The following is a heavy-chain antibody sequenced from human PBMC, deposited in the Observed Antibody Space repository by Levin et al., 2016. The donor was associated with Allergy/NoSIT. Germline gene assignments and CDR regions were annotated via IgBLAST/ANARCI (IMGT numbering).Heavy chain of an antibody. CDR3: ARLRDYGSGNYAYTMDV. J-gene: IGHJ6*02. D-gene: IGHD3-10*01. Sequence: SETLSLTCTVSGGSISSSSYYWGWIRQPPGKGLEWIGSIYYSGSTYYNPSLKSRVTISVDTSKNQFSLKLSSVTAADTAVYYCARLRDYGSGNYAYTMDVWGQGTTVTVSS. CDR2: IYYSGST. CDR1: GGSISSSSYY. V-gene: IGHV4-39*01.